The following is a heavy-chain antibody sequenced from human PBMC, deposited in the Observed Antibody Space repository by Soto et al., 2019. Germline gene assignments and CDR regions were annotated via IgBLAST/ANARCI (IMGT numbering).Heavy chain of an antibody. Sequence: EVHLLESGGGLVQPGGSLRLSCAASGFTFSSCAMTWVRQAPGKGLEWVSEVSGGADYTYYADSVKGRFTISRDNSKNTLSLQMNSLRAEDTAVYYCAKEGGDYNYYYLDFWGKGTTVTVAS. CDR2: VSGGADYT. CDR1: GFTFSSCA. CDR3: AKEGGDYNYYYLDF. V-gene: IGHV3-23*01. D-gene: IGHD4-17*01. J-gene: IGHJ6*03.